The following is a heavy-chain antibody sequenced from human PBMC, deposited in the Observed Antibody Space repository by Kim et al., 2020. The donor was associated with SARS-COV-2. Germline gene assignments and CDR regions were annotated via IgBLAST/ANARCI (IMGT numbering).Heavy chain of an antibody. CDR3: AKDRRPNFDWLLPQAYFDY. CDR1: GFTFSSYA. V-gene: IGHV3-23*01. D-gene: IGHD3-9*01. CDR2: ISGSGGST. Sequence: GGSLRLSCAASGFTFSSYAMSWVRQAPGKGLEWVSAISGSGGSTYYADSVKGRFTISRDNSKNTLYLQMNSLRAEDTAVYYCAKDRRPNFDWLLPQAYFDYWGQGTLVTVSS. J-gene: IGHJ4*02.